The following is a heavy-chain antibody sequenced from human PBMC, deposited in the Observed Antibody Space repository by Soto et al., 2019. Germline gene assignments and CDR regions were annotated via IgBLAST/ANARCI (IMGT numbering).Heavy chain of an antibody. D-gene: IGHD3-9*01. CDR3: ARDPLVLRYFDWSQGGNWFDP. J-gene: IGHJ5*02. CDR1: GYTFTSYC. CDR2: ISAYNGNT. V-gene: IGHV1-18*04. Sequence: ASVKVSCKASGYTFTSYCISWVLQAPGQGLEWMGWISAYNGNTNYAQKLQGRVTMTTDTSTSTAYMELRSLRSDDTAVYYCARDPLVLRYFDWSQGGNWFDPWGQGTLVTVSS.